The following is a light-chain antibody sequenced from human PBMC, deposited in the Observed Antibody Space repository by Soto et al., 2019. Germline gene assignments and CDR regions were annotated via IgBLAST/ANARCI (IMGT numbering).Light chain of an antibody. J-gene: IGLJ2*01. CDR3: CSYAGSYSWV. CDR2: DVT. CDR1: SSDVGSYNR. V-gene: IGLV2-18*02. Sequence: QSALTQPPSVSGSPGQSVTISCTGTSSDVGSYNRVSWYQQPPGTAPKLMIYDVTKRPSGVPDRISGSTSGNTASLTISGLQAEDEADYYCCSYAGSYSWVFGGGTKLTVL.